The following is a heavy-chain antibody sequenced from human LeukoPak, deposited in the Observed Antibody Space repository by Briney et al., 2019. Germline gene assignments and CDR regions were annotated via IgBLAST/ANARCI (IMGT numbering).Heavy chain of an antibody. D-gene: IGHD6-13*01. V-gene: IGHV5-51*01. Sequence: GESLNISCKGSGYTFTTYWIGWVRQMPGKGLEWMRIIYPGDSDPRYSPSFQGQVTISADKSISTAYLQWSSLKASDSAMYYCVRHGLGSSWFGFDYWGQGTLVTVSS. CDR2: IYPGDSDP. CDR1: GYTFTTYW. J-gene: IGHJ4*02. CDR3: VRHGLGSSWFGFDY.